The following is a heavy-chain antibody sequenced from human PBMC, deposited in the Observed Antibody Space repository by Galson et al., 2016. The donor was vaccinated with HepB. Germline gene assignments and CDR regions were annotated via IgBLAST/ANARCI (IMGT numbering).Heavy chain of an antibody. J-gene: IGHJ6*02. D-gene: IGHD2/OR15-2a*01. Sequence: SLRLSCAASGFTFDDYTMHWVRQAPGKGLEWVSLISWDGGGTYYADSVKGRFTISRDNSKNCLYLQMNSLKIEDIAFYYCAKDTQMEYCYSGSCYYYYGMDVWGQGTTVTGS. CDR2: ISWDGGGT. V-gene: IGHV3-43*01. CDR3: AKDTQMEYCYSGSCYYYYGMDV. CDR1: GFTFDDYT.